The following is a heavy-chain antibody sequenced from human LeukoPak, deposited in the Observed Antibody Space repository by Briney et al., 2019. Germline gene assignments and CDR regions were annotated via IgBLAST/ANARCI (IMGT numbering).Heavy chain of an antibody. Sequence: PSETLSLTCTVSGDSISTYSWIYIRQPPGKGLEWIGNISYSGSTKYNPSPKSRVTISLDTSKNQFSLKLSSVTAADTAVYYCARGTNYDSSGYGYFDYWGQGTLVTVSS. V-gene: IGHV4-59*01. CDR2: ISYSGST. J-gene: IGHJ4*02. CDR3: ARGTNYDSSGYGYFDY. D-gene: IGHD3-22*01. CDR1: GDSISTYS.